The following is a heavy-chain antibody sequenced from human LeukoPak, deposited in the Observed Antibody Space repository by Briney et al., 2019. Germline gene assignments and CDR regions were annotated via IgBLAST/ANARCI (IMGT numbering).Heavy chain of an antibody. D-gene: IGHD3-22*01. Sequence: SETLSLTCTVSGGSISSSSYYWGWIRQPPGKGLEWIGRIYYSGSTYYNPSLKSRVTISVATSTNQVSLKLSSVPAADTAVYFCARHGFRGYYDSSGSDNWGQGTLVTVSS. CDR2: IYYSGST. V-gene: IGHV4-39*01. CDR1: GGSISSSSYY. CDR3: ARHGFRGYYDSSGSDN. J-gene: IGHJ4*02.